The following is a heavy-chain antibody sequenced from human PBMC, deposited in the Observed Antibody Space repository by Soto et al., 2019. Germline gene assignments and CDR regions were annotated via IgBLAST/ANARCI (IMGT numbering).Heavy chain of an antibody. J-gene: IGHJ6*02. CDR3: ARDLPSYDFWSGYETYGMDV. Sequence: PSQTLSLTCAISGDSVSSNSAAWNWIRQSPSRGLEWLGRTYYRSKWYNDYAVSVKSRITINPDTSKNQFSLQLNSVTPEDTAVYYCARDLPSYDFWSGYETYGMDVWGQGTTVTVPS. CDR2: TYYRSKWYN. D-gene: IGHD3-3*01. CDR1: GDSVSSNSAA. V-gene: IGHV6-1*01.